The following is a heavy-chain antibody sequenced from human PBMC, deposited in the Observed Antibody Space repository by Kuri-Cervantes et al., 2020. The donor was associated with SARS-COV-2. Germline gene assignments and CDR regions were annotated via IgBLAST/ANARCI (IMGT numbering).Heavy chain of an antibody. CDR1: GGSISSYY. CDR2: IYYSGSN. Sequence: SETLSLTCTVSGGSISSYYWSWIRQPPGKGLEWIGNIYYSGSNNYNPSLKSRVTISVDTSKNQFSLKLSSVNAADTAVYYCARNWGYSYAEGAFDIWGQGTMVTVSS. J-gene: IGHJ3*02. V-gene: IGHV4-59*01. D-gene: IGHD5-18*01. CDR3: ARNWGYSYAEGAFDI.